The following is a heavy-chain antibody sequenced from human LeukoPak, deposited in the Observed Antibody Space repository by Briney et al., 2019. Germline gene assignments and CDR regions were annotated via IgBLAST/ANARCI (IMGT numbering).Heavy chain of an antibody. D-gene: IGHD3-10*01. Sequence: ASVKVSCKASGYTFTSYAIHWVRQAPGQRLEWMGWISASNGDTHYSEKFQDRITVTTDTSTSTAYMDLRSLRSDDTAVYYCARVRVGLLGIYYFDYWGQGTLVTVSS. CDR1: GYTFTSYA. CDR2: ISASNGDT. J-gene: IGHJ4*02. V-gene: IGHV1-18*01. CDR3: ARVRVGLLGIYYFDY.